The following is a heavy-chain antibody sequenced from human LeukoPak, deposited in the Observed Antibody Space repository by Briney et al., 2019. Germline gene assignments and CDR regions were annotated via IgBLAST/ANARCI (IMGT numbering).Heavy chain of an antibody. D-gene: IGHD3-16*01. CDR3: AKVVSSPLSGGPDY. J-gene: IGHJ4*02. Sequence: GGSLRLSCAASGFTFSSYAMSWVRQAPGKGLEWVSAISGSGGSTYYADSVKGRFTISRDNSKNTLYLQMNSLRAEDTAVYYCAKVVSSPLSGGPDYWGQGTLVTVSS. CDR1: GFTFSSYA. V-gene: IGHV3-23*01. CDR2: ISGSGGST.